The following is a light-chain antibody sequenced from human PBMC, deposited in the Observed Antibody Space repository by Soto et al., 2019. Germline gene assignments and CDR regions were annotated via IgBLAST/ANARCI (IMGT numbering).Light chain of an antibody. CDR1: QSVTSNY. J-gene: IGKJ5*01. CDR2: AAS. CDR3: QQYDNSPQFT. Sequence: EIVLTQSPGTLSLSPGERATLSCRASQSVTSNYLAWYQQKPGQSPRRLIYAASSRATGIPDRFSGSGSGTDFTLTISRLEPEDFAVYYCQQYDNSPQFTFGQGTRLYIK. V-gene: IGKV3-20*01.